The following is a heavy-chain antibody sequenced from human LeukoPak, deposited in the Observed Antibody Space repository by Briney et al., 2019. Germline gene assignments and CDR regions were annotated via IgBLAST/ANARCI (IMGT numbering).Heavy chain of an antibody. CDR3: ARVPPGWELPYFDY. V-gene: IGHV4-61*02. CDR1: GGSMSSGSYY. J-gene: IGHJ4*02. Sequence: PSDTLSLTCTVSGGSMSSGSYYWSWIRQPAGKGLEWIGRIYTSGSTNYNPSLKSRVTISVDTSKNQFPLKLSSVTAADTAVYYCARVPPGWELPYFDYWGQGTLVTVSS. D-gene: IGHD1-26*01. CDR2: IYTSGST.